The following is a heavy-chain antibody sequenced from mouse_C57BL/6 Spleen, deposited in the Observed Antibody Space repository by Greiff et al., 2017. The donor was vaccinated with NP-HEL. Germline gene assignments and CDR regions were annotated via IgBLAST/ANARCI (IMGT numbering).Heavy chain of an antibody. CDR3: ARRSRSFDY. V-gene: IGHV1-69*01. J-gene: IGHJ2*01. CDR1: GYTFTSYW. CDR2: IDPSDSYT. Sequence: QVQLQQPGAELVMPGASVKLSCKASGYTFTSYWMHWVQQRPGQGLEWIGEIDPSDSYTNYNQKFKGKSTLTVDKSSSTAYMQLSSLTSEDSAVYYCARRSRSFDYWGQGTTLTVSS.